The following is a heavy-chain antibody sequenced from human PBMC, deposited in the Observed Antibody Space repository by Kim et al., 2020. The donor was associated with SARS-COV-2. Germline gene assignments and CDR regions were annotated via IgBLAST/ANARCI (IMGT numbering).Heavy chain of an antibody. D-gene: IGHD5-12*01. CDR2: ST. Sequence: STYYADSVKGRFTISRHTSKNTLYLQMNSLRPEDTAVYYCARGPAYDYFDYWGQGTPVTVSS. CDR3: ARGPAYDYFDY. V-gene: IGHV3-53*04. J-gene: IGHJ4*02.